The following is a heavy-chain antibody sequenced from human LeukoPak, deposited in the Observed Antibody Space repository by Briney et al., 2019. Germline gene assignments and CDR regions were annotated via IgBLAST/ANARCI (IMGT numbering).Heavy chain of an antibody. CDR2: FDPEDGET. J-gene: IGHJ4*02. CDR1: GYTLTELS. V-gene: IGHV1-24*01. CDR3: ATYSNKFGSQGVLVDY. Sequence: ASVKVSCKVSGYTLTELSMHWVRQAPGKGLEWMGGFDPEDGETIYAQKFQGRVTMTEDTSTDTAYMELSSLRSEDTAVYYCATYSNKFGSQGVLVDYWGQGTLDTVSS. D-gene: IGHD1-26*01.